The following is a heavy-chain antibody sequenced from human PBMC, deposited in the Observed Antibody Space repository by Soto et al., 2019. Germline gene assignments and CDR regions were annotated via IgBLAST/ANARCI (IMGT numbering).Heavy chain of an antibody. CDR1: GYTFTSYG. CDR2: ISAYNGNT. CDR3: SRNPAIFHY. Sequence: QVQLVQSGAEVKKPGASVKVSCKASGYTFTSYGISWVRQAPGQGLEWMGWISAYNGNTNYAQKLPSRVTMTTDTSTRTAYMELRRLTSDDTAVYYCSRNPAIFHYCAQGTLLTLSS. V-gene: IGHV1-18*01. J-gene: IGHJ4*02.